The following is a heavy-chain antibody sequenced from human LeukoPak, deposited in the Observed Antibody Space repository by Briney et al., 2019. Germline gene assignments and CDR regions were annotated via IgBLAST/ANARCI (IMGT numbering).Heavy chain of an antibody. J-gene: IGHJ3*02. Sequence: PSETLSLTCAVYGGSFSGYYWSWIRQPPGKGLEWIGEINHSGSTNYNPSLKSRVTISVDTSKNQFSLQLNSVTPEDTAVYYCARTPPGYCGGGSCYVDDAFDIWGQGTMVTVSS. CDR1: GGSFSGYY. CDR2: INHSGST. D-gene: IGHD2-15*01. V-gene: IGHV4-34*01. CDR3: ARTPPGYCGGGSCYVDDAFDI.